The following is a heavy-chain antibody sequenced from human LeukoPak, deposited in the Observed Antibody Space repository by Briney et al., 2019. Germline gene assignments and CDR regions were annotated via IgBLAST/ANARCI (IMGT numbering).Heavy chain of an antibody. CDR1: GFTFSSYW. J-gene: IGHJ4*02. V-gene: IGHV3-7*03. CDR2: IKQDGSEK. Sequence: GSLRLSCAASGFTFSSYWMRWVRPAPGKGLEWVANIKQDGSEKNYVDSVKGRFTISRDNAKNSLYLQMNSLRAEDTAVYYCASGLELDYWGQGTLVTVSS. CDR3: ASGLELDY.